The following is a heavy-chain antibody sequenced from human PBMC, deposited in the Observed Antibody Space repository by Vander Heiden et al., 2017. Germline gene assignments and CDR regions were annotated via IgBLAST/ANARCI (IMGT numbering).Heavy chain of an antibody. J-gene: IGHJ1*01. V-gene: IGHV3-72*01. CDR2: IRNKAASHTT. CDR1: GFTFSDHY. D-gene: IGHD3-22*01. CDR3: ATSPSSGYN. Sequence: LRLSCVGSGFTFSDHYMDWVRQAPGKGLEWVGRIRNKAASHTTAYAASVEGRFAISRDDSKNSLYLQLNSLKTEDTAMYYCATSPSSGYNWGQGTQVTVSS.